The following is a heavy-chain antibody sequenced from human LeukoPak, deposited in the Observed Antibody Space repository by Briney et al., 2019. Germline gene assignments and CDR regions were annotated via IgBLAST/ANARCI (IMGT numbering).Heavy chain of an antibody. D-gene: IGHD5-24*01. CDR3: ARERWLQMGLGAFDI. Sequence: SETLSLTCTVSGGSISSSSYYWGWIRQPPGKGLEWIGSIYYSGSTYYNPSLKSRVTISVDTSKNQFSLKLSSVTAADTAVYYCARERWLQMGLGAFDIWGQGTMVTVSS. CDR2: IYYSGST. J-gene: IGHJ3*02. V-gene: IGHV4-39*07. CDR1: GGSISSSSYY.